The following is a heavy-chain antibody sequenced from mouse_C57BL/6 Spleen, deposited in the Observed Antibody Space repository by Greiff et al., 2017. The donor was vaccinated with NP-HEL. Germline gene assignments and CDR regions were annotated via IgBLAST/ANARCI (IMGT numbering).Heavy chain of an antibody. Sequence: SGAELVRPGASVTLSCKASGYTFTDYEMHWVKQTPVHGLEWIGAIDPETGGTAYNQKFKGKAILTADKSSSTAYMELRSLTSEDSAVYYCTYLYGRADYWGQGTTLTVSS. CDR2: IDPETGGT. J-gene: IGHJ2*01. V-gene: IGHV1-15*01. CDR3: TYLYGRADY. CDR1: GYTFTDYE. D-gene: IGHD1-1*01.